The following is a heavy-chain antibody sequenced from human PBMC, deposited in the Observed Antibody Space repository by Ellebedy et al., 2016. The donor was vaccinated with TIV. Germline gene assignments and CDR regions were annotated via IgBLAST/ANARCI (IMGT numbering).Heavy chain of an antibody. V-gene: IGHV3-15*01. CDR1: GFTFSDYY. D-gene: IGHD5-12*01. J-gene: IGHJ4*02. Sequence: GESLKISCAASGFTFSDYYMSWVRQAPGKGLEWVGRIKSKTDGGTTDYAAPVKGRFTISRDDSKNTLYLQMNSLKTEDTAVYYCTTDVDIVCWGQGTLVTVSS. CDR2: IKSKTDGGTT. CDR3: TTDVDIVC.